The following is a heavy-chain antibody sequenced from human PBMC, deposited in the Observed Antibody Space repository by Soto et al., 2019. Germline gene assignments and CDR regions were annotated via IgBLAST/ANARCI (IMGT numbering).Heavy chain of an antibody. CDR3: ARRTVNIRTFYSGLKTHCFDY. CDR1: GDSISSSDYY. CDR2: IYYSGST. Sequence: SETLSLTCAVSGDSISSSDYYWGWIRQPPGKGLEWIGSIYYSGSTYYNPSLQSRVAISVDTSKNQFSLKLKSVTAADTAIYYCARRTVNIRTFYSGLKTHCFDYWGQGAPVTVS. J-gene: IGHJ4*02. D-gene: IGHD6-19*01. V-gene: IGHV4-39*01.